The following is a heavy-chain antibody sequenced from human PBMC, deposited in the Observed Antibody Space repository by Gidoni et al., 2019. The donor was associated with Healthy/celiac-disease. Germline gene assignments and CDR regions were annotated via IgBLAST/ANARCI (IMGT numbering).Heavy chain of an antibody. CDR1: GFTFSSYG. V-gene: IGHV3-33*08. CDR3: AREGTTYYYDSSGYSDAFDI. CDR2: IWYDGSNK. D-gene: IGHD3-22*01. Sequence: QVQLVESGGGVVQPGRSLRLSCAASGFTFSSYGMHWVRQAPGKGLEWVAVIWYDGSNKYYADSVKGRFTISRDNSKNTLYLQMNSLRAEDTAVYYCAREGTTYYYDSSGYSDAFDIWGQGTMVTVSS. J-gene: IGHJ3*02.